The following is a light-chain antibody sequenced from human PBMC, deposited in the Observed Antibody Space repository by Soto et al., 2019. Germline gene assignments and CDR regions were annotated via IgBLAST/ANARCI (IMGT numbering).Light chain of an antibody. CDR1: QSVSSN. Sequence: EILMTQSPPTLSASPGEGATLSCRASQSVSSNLAWYQQRPGQAPRLLIYGASTRATGNPDSFSGSGSGTELTLTITGLPSEDVAGYYCLHYNDWYTFGQGTKLDSK. J-gene: IGKJ2*01. V-gene: IGKV3-15*01. CDR3: LHYNDWYT. CDR2: GAS.